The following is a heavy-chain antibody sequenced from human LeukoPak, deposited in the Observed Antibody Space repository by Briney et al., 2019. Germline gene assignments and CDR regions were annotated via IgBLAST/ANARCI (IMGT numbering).Heavy chain of an antibody. CDR1: GGSISNDY. CDR3: ARGGTYGSGRNQHTTLDY. D-gene: IGHD3-10*01. CDR2: IYTLGST. J-gene: IGHJ4*02. Sequence: PSETLSLTCTVSGGSISNDYLSWIRQAAAKELHRIGRIYTLGSTNYNPSLKSRVTISLDKSKKQFSLNLNSVTAADTAVYYCARGGTYGSGRNQHTTLDYWGQGTLVTVSS. V-gene: IGHV4-4*07.